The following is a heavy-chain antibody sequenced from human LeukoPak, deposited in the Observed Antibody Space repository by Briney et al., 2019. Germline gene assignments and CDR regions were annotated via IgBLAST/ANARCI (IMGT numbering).Heavy chain of an antibody. CDR2: IKQDGSEK. Sequence: RGSLRLSCAASGFTFSSYWMSWVRQAPGKGLEWVANIKQDGSEKYYVDSVKGRFTISRDNAKNSLYLQMNSLRAEDTAVYYCARDQDFWSGYFFDYWGQGTLVTVSS. CDR3: ARDQDFWSGYFFDY. V-gene: IGHV3-7*01. D-gene: IGHD3-3*01. CDR1: GFTFSSYW. J-gene: IGHJ4*02.